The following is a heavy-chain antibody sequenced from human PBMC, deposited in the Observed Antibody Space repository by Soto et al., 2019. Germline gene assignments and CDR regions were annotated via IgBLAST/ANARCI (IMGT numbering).Heavy chain of an antibody. CDR1: GGTFSSYT. Sequence: QVQLVQSGAEVKKPGSSVKVSCKASGGTFSSYTISWVRQAPGQGLEWMGRIIPILGIANYAQKFQGRVTITAKKSTSTAYRELSSLRSEDTAVYYCASRYDSSDYWGQGTLVTVSS. CDR3: ASRYDSSDY. J-gene: IGHJ4*02. V-gene: IGHV1-69*02. CDR2: IIPILGIA. D-gene: IGHD3-22*01.